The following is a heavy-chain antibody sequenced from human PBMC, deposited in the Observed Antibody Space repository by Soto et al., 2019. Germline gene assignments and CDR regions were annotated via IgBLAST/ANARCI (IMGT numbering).Heavy chain of an antibody. CDR1: GFTFNRHA. V-gene: IGHV3-30-3*01. CDR2: ISRDGTNK. J-gene: IGHJ4*02. CDR3: ARSRSGAVADSFDY. D-gene: IGHD3-10*01. Sequence: QVQLVASGGGVVHLGRSLTLSCAASGFTFNRHAIHWVRQAPGKGREWVTVISRDGTNKYSADSVKGRFTISRDNAKNTVFLQMNSLRREDTAVYYCARSRSGAVADSFDYWGQGTPVTVSS.